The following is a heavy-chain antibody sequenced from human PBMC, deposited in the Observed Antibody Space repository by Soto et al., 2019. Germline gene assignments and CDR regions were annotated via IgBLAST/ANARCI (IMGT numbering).Heavy chain of an antibody. CDR3: ARDSGTYSGSYFDY. V-gene: IGHV3-30-3*01. D-gene: IGHD1-26*01. CDR2: ISYDGSNK. J-gene: IGHJ4*02. CDR1: GFTFSSYA. Sequence: HPGGSLRLSCAASGFTFSSYAMHWVRQAPGKGLEWVAVISYDGSNKYYADSVKGRFTISRDNSKNTLYLQMNSLRAEDTAVYYCARDSGTYSGSYFDYWGQGTLVTVSS.